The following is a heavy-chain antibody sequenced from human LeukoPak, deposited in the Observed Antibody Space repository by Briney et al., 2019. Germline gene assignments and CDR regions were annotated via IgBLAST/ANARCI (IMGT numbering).Heavy chain of an antibody. J-gene: IGHJ3*02. CDR2: TIPIFGTA. V-gene: IGHV1-69*05. CDR1: GGTFSSYA. D-gene: IGHD5-24*01. CDR3: AHSERWLQFDAFDI. Sequence: SVKVSCKASGGTFSSYAISWVRQAPGQGLEWMGGTIPIFGTANYAQKFQGRVTITTDESTSTAYMELSSLRSEDTAVYYCAHSERWLQFDAFDIWGQGTMVTVSS.